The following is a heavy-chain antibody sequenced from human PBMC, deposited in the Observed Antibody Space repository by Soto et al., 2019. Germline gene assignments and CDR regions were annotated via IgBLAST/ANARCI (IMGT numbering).Heavy chain of an antibody. CDR1: GITFSSYG. J-gene: IGHJ4*02. D-gene: IGHD3-10*01. Sequence: QVQLEESGGGVVQPGRSLRLSCAASGITFSSYGMHWVRQAPGKGLEWVAIISYDGTKKYYAASVKGRFTISRDNSKNTLYLQMNSLRADDTAVYYCARDKTGSATYLRYWGQGTLVTVSS. CDR2: ISYDGTKK. CDR3: ARDKTGSATYLRY. V-gene: IGHV3-30-3*01.